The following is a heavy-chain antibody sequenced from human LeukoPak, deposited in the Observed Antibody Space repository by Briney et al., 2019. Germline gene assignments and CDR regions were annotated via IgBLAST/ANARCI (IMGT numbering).Heavy chain of an antibody. D-gene: IGHD2-21*02. Sequence: GGSQRLSCGASGFISTNYVVGWVRQAPEGGLGWVSTVSGGGTRTYYADSVKGRFTISRDNSKNTQYLQMNSLKAEDTALYYCAKEGCCTGGCYSNWSEPWGQGTLVTVSS. V-gene: IGHV3-23*01. CDR3: AKEGCCTGGCYSNWSEP. CDR2: VSGGGTRT. J-gene: IGHJ5*02. CDR1: GFISTNYV.